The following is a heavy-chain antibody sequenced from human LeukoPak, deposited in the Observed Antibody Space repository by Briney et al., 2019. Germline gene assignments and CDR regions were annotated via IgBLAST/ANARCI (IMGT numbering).Heavy chain of an antibody. D-gene: IGHD6-19*01. CDR1: XXXVSSNY. Sequence: XLXLXXXASXXXVSSNYXSWVRQAPGKGLEWVSVIYSGGSTYYADSVKGRFTISRDNAKNSLYLQINSLRTEDTALYYCVKADSNGWSGGFDYWGQGTLVTVSS. J-gene: IGHJ4*02. CDR3: VKADSNGWSGGFDY. CDR2: IYSGGST. V-gene: IGHV3-53*05.